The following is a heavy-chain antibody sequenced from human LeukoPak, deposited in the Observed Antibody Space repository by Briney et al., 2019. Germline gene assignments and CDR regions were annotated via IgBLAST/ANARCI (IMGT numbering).Heavy chain of an antibody. J-gene: IGHJ4*02. CDR3: ARYLRGYDPLSAF. D-gene: IGHD5-12*01. CDR1: GFTFSSYS. V-gene: IGHV3-48*04. CDR2: MTASSVTF. Sequence: TGGSLRLSCEVSGFTFSSYSMTWVRQVPGRGLEWIAYMTASSVTFYYADSVRGRFTISRDNARNSLFLQMNSLTVEDTAVYYCARYLRGYDPLSAFWGQGTLVTVS.